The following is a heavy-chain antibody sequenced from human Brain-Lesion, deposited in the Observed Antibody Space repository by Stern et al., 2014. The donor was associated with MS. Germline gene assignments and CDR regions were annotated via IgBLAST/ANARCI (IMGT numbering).Heavy chain of an antibody. J-gene: IGHJ6*02. CDR1: GRTFTASA. CDR3: TRTRAYYYYGMDV. V-gene: IGHV3-73*01. Sequence: EVQLVESGGGLVQPGGSLKLSCAASGRTFTASALHWVRQASGTGLEWVGRIGNKANNYATAYAESVKGRVTISRDDSKNTAYLQMNSLKSEDTAVYYCTRTRAYYYYGMDVWGQGTTVTVSS. CDR2: IGNKANNYAT.